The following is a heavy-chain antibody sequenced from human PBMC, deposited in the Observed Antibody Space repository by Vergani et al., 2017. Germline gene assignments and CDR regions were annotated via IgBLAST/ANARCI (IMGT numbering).Heavy chain of an antibody. CDR3: ASSSRGTGYYYMDV. Sequence: QVQLQESGPGLVKPSQTLSLTCTVSGGSISSGGYYWSWIRQPPGKGLEWIGYIYYSGSTNYNPSLKSRVTISVDTSKNQFSLKLSSVTAADTAVYYCASSSRGTGYYYMDVWGKGTTVTVSS. D-gene: IGHD3-16*01. J-gene: IGHJ6*03. CDR2: IYYSGST. V-gene: IGHV4-61*08. CDR1: GGSISSGGYY.